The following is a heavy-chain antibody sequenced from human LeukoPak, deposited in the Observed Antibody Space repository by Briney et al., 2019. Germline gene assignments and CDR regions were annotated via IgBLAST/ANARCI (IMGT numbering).Heavy chain of an antibody. CDR3: ARQTGSGLFILP. J-gene: IGHJ4*02. V-gene: IGHV4-39*01. CDR2: IYYSGST. D-gene: IGHD3/OR15-3a*01. Sequence: SETLSLTCTVSGVSISSSNSYWGWIRQPPGKGLEWIGSIYYSGSTYYNASLKSQVSISIDTSKNQFSLRLTSVTAADTAVYYCARQTGSGLFILPGGQGTLVTVSS. CDR1: GVSISSSNSY.